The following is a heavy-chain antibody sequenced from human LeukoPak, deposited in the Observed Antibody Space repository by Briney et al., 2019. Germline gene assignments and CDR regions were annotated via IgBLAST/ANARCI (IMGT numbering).Heavy chain of an antibody. Sequence: ASVKVSCTASGYTFTGYYMHWVRQAPGQGLEWMGRINPNSGGTNYAQKFQGRVTMTRDTSISTAYMELSRLRSDDTAVYYCARVLTYYYDSSDYNLHPYYFDYWGQGTLVTVSS. CDR2: INPNSGGT. CDR3: ARVLTYYYDSSDYNLHPYYFDY. D-gene: IGHD3-22*01. J-gene: IGHJ4*02. V-gene: IGHV1-2*06. CDR1: GYTFTGYY.